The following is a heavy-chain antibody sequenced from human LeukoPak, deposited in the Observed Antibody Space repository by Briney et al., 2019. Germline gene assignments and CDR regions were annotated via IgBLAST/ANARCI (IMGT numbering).Heavy chain of an antibody. J-gene: IGHJ3*02. CDR3: AKGAQGGSGYFYDAFDI. CDR2: ISGCGGST. V-gene: IGHV3-23*01. CDR1: GFTFSSYA. D-gene: IGHD3-22*01. Sequence: PGGSLRLSCAASGFTFSSYAMSWVRQAPGKGLEWVSAISGCGGSTYYADSVKGRFTISRDNSKNTLYLQMNSLRAEDTAVYYCAKGAQGGSGYFYDAFDIWGQGTMVTVSS.